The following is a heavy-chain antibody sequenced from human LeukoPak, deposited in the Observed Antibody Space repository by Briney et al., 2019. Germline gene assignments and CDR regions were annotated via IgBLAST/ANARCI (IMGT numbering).Heavy chain of an antibody. V-gene: IGHV3-21*01. D-gene: IGHD4-17*01. Sequence: GGSLRLSCAASGFTFSSYSMNWVRQAPGKGLEWVSFISSSSSYIYYADSVKGRFTISRDNAKNSLYLQMNSLRAEDTAVYYCASAYGDYGPLAYWGQGTLVTVSS. J-gene: IGHJ4*02. CDR2: ISSSSSYI. CDR1: GFTFSSYS. CDR3: ASAYGDYGPLAY.